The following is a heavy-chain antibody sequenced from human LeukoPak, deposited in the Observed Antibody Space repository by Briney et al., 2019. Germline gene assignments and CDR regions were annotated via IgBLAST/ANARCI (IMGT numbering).Heavy chain of an antibody. V-gene: IGHV1-69*02. CDR3: ARATGYGDYGGLFDP. CDR1: GGTFSSYT. CDR2: IIPILGIA. D-gene: IGHD4-17*01. J-gene: IGHJ5*02. Sequence: SVKVSCKASGGTFSSYTISWVRQAPGQGLEWMGRIIPILGIANYAQKFQGRVTITADKSTSTAYMELSSLRSEDTAVYYCARATGYGDYGGLFDPWGQGTLVTVSS.